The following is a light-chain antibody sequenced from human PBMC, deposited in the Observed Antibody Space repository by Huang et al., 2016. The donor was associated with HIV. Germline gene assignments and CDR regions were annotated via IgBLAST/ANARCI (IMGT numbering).Light chain of an antibody. Sequence: DIVMTQSPLSLPVTAGEPASISCRSSFSLLNCFQHNYLDWYLQKPGQSPQLLFYLASYRASGVPDRFTGNGSGTDFTLAISRVEAEDVGVYYCMQALQTPYTFGQGTKLEI. CDR2: LAS. V-gene: IGKV2-28*01. CDR3: MQALQTPYT. J-gene: IGKJ2*01. CDR1: FSLLNCFQHNY.